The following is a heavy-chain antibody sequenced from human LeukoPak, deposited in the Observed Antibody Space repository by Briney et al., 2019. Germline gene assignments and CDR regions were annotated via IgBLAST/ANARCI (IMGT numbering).Heavy chain of an antibody. CDR2: TSGSGGST. V-gene: IGHV3-23*01. D-gene: IGHD3-22*01. CDR1: GFTSSSYA. J-gene: IGHJ6*02. Sequence: GGSLRLSCAASGFTSSSYAMSWVRQAPGKGLEWVSATSGSGGSTYYADSVKGRFTISRDNSKNTLYLQMNSLRAEDTAVYYCARDGRNYYDSSGGYYYYGMDVWGQGTTVTVSS. CDR3: ARDGRNYYDSSGGYYYYGMDV.